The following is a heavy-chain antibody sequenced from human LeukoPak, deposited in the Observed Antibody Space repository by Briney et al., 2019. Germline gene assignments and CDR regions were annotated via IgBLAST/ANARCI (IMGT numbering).Heavy chain of an antibody. V-gene: IGHV1-18*01. CDR1: GYSFTSYG. CDR3: ARDALITMVRGVFDY. J-gene: IGHJ4*02. D-gene: IGHD3-10*01. CDR2: ISAYNGNT. Sequence: GASVKLSRKASGYSFTSYGISWVRQAPGQGLEWMGWISAYNGNTNYAQKLQGRDTMTTDTSTSTACMELRSLRSDDTAVYYCARDALITMVRGVFDYWGQGTLVTVSS.